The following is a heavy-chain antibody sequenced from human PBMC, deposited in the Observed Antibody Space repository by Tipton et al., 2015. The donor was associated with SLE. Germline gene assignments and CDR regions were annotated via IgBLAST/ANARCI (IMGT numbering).Heavy chain of an antibody. V-gene: IGHV4-59*01. Sequence: TLSLTCTVSGGSMNDYYWSWIRQPPGKGLEWIGYIYYTGSSNHNPSLKGRVTMSVDTSKNQFSLSVNSVAAADTAVYYCARDWIMVQGVIRYYGMDVWGQGTTVTVSS. CDR3: ARDWIMVQGVIRYYGMDV. CDR1: GGSMNDYY. D-gene: IGHD3-10*01. CDR2: IYYTGSS. J-gene: IGHJ6*02.